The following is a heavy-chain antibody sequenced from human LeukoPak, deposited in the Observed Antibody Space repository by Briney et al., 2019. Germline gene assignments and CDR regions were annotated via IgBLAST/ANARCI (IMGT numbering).Heavy chain of an antibody. CDR3: ARDYYDSSGYYPALDY. J-gene: IGHJ4*02. Sequence: SGGSLRLSCAASGFTFSDYYMSWIRQAPGKGLEWVSYISSSGSTIYYADSVKGRFTISRDNAKNSLYLQMNSLRAEDTAVYYCARDYYDSSGYYPALDYWGQGTLVTVSS. CDR2: ISSSGSTI. V-gene: IGHV3-11*01. D-gene: IGHD3-22*01. CDR1: GFTFSDYY.